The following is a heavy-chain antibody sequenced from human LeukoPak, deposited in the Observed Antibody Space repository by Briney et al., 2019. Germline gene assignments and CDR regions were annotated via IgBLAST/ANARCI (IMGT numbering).Heavy chain of an antibody. D-gene: IGHD1-7*01. V-gene: IGHV4-59*01. CDR2: IYYGGST. Sequence: PSETLSLTCTVSGGSISGYYWSWIRQPPGKGLEWIGYIYYGGSTNYNPSLRTRVTMSVDTSKNQFSLKLISVTAADTAVYYCARFGNYYFDQWGQGTLVTVSS. J-gene: IGHJ4*02. CDR3: ARFGNYYFDQ. CDR1: GGSISGYY.